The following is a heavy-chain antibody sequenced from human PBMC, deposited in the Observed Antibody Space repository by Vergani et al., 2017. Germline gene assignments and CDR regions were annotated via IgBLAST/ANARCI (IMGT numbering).Heavy chain of an antibody. D-gene: IGHD2-15*01. CDR3: ARDLAYCHEGSCAL. V-gene: IGHV3-30*02. J-gene: IGHJ4*02. CDR1: GSTLIANA. CDR2: VLFDGSNE. Sequence: QVQLVQSGGGVVQPGGPLGSPGVPLGSTLIANALHGAGRAPAKGLGWVAYVLFDGSNEYYADSVKGRFIVSRDNSNDALYLQMNSLRTDDTAVYYCARDLAYCHEGSCALWGQGSVVTVSS.